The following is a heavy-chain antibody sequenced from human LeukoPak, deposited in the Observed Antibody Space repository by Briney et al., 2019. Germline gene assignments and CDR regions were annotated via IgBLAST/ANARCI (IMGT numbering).Heavy chain of an antibody. CDR2: ISSSSSYI. D-gene: IGHD6-19*01. CDR3: ARSNIAVGYYFDY. CDR1: GFTFSSYS. Sequence: GGSLRLSCAASGFTFSSYSMNWVRQAPGKGPEWVSSISSSSSYIYYADSVKGRFTISRDNAKNSLYLQMNSLRAEDTAVYYCARSNIAVGYYFDYWGQGTLVTVSS. V-gene: IGHV3-21*01. J-gene: IGHJ4*02.